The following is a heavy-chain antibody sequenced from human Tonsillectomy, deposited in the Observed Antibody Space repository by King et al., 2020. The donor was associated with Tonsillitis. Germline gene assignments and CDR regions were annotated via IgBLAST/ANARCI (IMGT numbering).Heavy chain of an antibody. CDR2: IIPIFGTA. J-gene: IGHJ4*02. D-gene: IGHD3-22*01. CDR3: ARGDYYDSSGYYDD. CDR1: GGAFSTYA. V-gene: IGHV1-69*01. Sequence: VQLVESGAEVKKPGSSVKVSCKASGGAFSTYAISWVRQAPGQGLEWMGGIIPIFGTANYAQKFQGRVTITADESTSTAYMELGSLRSEDTAVYYCARGDYYDSSGYYDDWGQGTLVTVSS.